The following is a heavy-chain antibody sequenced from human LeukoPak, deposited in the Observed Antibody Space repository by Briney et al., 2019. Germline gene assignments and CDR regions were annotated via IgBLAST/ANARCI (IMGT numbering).Heavy chain of an antibody. CDR2: ISSSGSTI. J-gene: IGHJ1*01. CDR3: ARVPGIVVVPAAYFQH. CDR1: GFTFSDYY. V-gene: IGHV3-11*04. Sequence: GGSLRLSCAASGFTFSDYYMSWIRQAPGKGLEWVSYISSSGSTIYYADSVKGRFTISRDNAKNSLCLQMNSLRAEDTAVYYCARVPGIVVVPAAYFQHWGQGTLVTASS. D-gene: IGHD2-2*01.